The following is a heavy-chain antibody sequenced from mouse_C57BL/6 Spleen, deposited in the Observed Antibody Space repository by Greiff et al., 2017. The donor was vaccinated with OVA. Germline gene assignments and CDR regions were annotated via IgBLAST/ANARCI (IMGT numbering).Heavy chain of an antibody. D-gene: IGHD2-4*01. V-gene: IGHV3-6*01. CDR1: GYSITSGYY. J-gene: IGHJ2*01. CDR2: ISYDGSN. CDR3: ARDRNYDSYFDY. Sequence: EVQLVESGPGLVKPSQSLSLTCSVTGYSITSGYYWNWIRQFPGNKLEWMGYISYDGSNNYNPSLKNRISIPRDTSKNQFFLKLNSVTTEDTATYYCARDRNYDSYFDYWGQGTTLTVSS.